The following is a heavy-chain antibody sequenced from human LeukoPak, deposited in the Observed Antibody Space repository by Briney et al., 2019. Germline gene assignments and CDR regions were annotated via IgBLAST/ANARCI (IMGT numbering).Heavy chain of an antibody. J-gene: IGHJ4*02. D-gene: IGHD2-2*02. Sequence: SETLSLTCTVSGGSISSYYWSWIRQPPGKGLEWIGYIYYSGSTNYNPSLKSRVAISVDTSKNQFSLKLSSVTAADTAVYYCARGGCNSASCYMAPFDYWGQGTLVTVSS. CDR3: ARGGCNSASCYMAPFDY. V-gene: IGHV4-59*01. CDR2: IYYSGST. CDR1: GGSISSYY.